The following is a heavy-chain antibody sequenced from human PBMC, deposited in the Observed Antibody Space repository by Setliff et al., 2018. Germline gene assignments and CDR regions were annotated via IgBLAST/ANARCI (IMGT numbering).Heavy chain of an antibody. Sequence: ASVKVSCKTSGYTFNDYGIAWVRQAPGQGLEWMGTINTGGGSSTSTQRFQGRVTMTRDTSTNTAYMELNSLTSNDTAVYYCARAGLAAAGRKGVFDHWGQGTLVTVSS. J-gene: IGHJ4*02. D-gene: IGHD6-13*01. CDR3: ARAGLAAAGRKGVFDH. V-gene: IGHV1-46*02. CDR2: INTGGGSS. CDR1: GYTFNDYG.